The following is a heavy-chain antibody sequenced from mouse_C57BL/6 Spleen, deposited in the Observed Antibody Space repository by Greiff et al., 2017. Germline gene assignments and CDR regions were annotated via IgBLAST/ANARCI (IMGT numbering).Heavy chain of an antibody. V-gene: IGHV1-42*01. CDR1: GYSFTGYY. CDR2: INPSTGGT. J-gene: IGHJ3*01. D-gene: IGHD2-5*01. CDR3: AGYSNYYEAY. Sequence: EVQLQQSGPELVKPGASVKISCKASGYSFTGYYMNWVKQSPEKSLEWIGEINPSTGGTTYNQKFKAKATLTVDKSSSTAYMQLKSLTSEDSAVYYCAGYSNYYEAYWGQGTLVTVSA.